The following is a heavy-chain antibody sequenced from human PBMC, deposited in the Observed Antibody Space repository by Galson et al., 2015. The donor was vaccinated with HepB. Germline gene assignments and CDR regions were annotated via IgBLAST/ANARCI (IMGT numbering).Heavy chain of an antibody. V-gene: IGHV3-30*04. J-gene: IGHJ4*02. D-gene: IGHD3-22*01. CDR2: ISYDGSNK. CDR3: AREADYYDSSGYNDY. CDR1: GFTFSSYA. Sequence: SLRLSCAASGFTFSSYAMHWVRQAPGKGLEWVAVISYDGSNKYYADSVKGRFTISRDNSKNTLYLQMNSLRAEDTAVYYCAREADYYDSSGYNDYWGQGTLVTVSS.